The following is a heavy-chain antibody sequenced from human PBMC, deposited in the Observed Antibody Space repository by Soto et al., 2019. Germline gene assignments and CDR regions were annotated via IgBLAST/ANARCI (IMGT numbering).Heavy chain of an antibody. D-gene: IGHD6-13*01. J-gene: IGHJ4*02. CDR3: ARYSKGFDY. Sequence: SETLSLTCNVSGASISSGDYYWSWIRQPPGKGLEWIGYIYFSETTSYNPSLKSRISISVDTSKNQFSLKLTSVTAADTSVYYCARYSKGFDYWGQGTLVTVSS. CDR2: IYFSETT. CDR1: GASISSGDYY. V-gene: IGHV4-30-4*01.